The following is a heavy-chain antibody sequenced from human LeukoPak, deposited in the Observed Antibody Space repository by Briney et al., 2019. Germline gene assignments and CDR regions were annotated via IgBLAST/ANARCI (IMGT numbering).Heavy chain of an antibody. J-gene: IGHJ4*02. CDR2: IIPIFGTA. D-gene: IGHD3-22*01. CDR3: ARVLGYYDSSGYQYYFDY. Sequence: ASVKVSCKASGGTFSSYAISWVRQAPGQGLEWMGGIIPIFGTANYAQKFQGRVTITADESTSTAYMELSSLRSEDTAVYYCARVLGYYDSSGYQYYFDYWGRGTLVTVSS. V-gene: IGHV1-69*01. CDR1: GGTFSSYA.